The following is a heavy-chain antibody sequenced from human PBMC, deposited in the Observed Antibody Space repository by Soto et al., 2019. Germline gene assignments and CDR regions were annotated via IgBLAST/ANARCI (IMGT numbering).Heavy chain of an antibody. V-gene: IGHV4-59*01. Sequence: PSETLSLTCTVSGGSISSYYWSWIRQPPGKGLEWIGYIYYSGSTNYNPSLKSRVTISVDTSKNQFSLKLSSVTAADTAVYYCARAPARVNVAGKFFEYWGQGTLVTVS. CDR1: GGSISSYY. CDR3: ARAPARVNVAGKFFEY. CDR2: IYYSGST. J-gene: IGHJ4*02. D-gene: IGHD6-13*01.